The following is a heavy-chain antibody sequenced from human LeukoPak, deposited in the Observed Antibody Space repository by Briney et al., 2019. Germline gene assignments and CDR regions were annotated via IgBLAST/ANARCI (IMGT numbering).Heavy chain of an antibody. D-gene: IGHD2-2*01. CDR1: GGSISDYF. J-gene: IGHJ4*02. V-gene: IGHV4-34*01. CDR2: INHSGST. Sequence: SETLSLTCTVSGGSISDYFWSWIRQPPGKGLEWIGEINHSGSTKYNPSLKSRVTMSVDASKNQFSLKLTSVTAADTAVYYCTRGEYQLLTWRHLGDYWGQGTLVTVSS. CDR3: TRGEYQLLTWRHLGDY.